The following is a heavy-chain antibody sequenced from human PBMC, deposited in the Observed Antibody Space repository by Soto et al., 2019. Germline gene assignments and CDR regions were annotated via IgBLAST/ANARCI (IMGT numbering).Heavy chain of an antibody. D-gene: IGHD3-10*01. CDR1: GGSVSSGSYY. V-gene: IGHV4-61*01. CDR3: ARYTMVRGVIYFDY. J-gene: IGHJ4*02. Sequence: PSETLSLTCTVSGGSVSSGSYYWSWIRQPPGKGLEWIGYIYYSGSTNYNPSLKSRVTISVDTSKNQFSLKLSSMTAADTAVYYCARYTMVRGVIYFDYWGQGTLVTVSS. CDR2: IYYSGST.